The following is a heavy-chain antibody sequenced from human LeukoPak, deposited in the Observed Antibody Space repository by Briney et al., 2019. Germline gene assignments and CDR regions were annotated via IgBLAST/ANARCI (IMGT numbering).Heavy chain of an antibody. J-gene: IGHJ4*02. CDR3: ARVGGSYDFLRRTPYYFDY. V-gene: IGHV1-18*01. CDR1: VYTLTSYG. CDR2: ISAYNGNT. D-gene: IGHD3-3*01. Sequence: ASVKVSCKASVYTLTSYGISWVRQAPGQGLEWMGWISAYNGNTNYAQKLQGRVTMTTDTSTSTAYMELRSLRSDDTAVYYCARVGGSYDFLRRTPYYFDYWGQRTLVTVSS.